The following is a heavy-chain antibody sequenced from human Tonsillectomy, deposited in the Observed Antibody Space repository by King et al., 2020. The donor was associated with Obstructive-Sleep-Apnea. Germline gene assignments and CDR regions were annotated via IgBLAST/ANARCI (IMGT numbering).Heavy chain of an antibody. J-gene: IGHJ4*02. CDR3: AIGRPYYYDSSGYYFDY. V-gene: IGHV4-34*01. CDR2: INHSGST. D-gene: IGHD3-22*01. Sequence: QPPGKGLEWIGEINHSGSTNYNPSLKSRVTISVDTSKNQFSLKMSSVTAADTGVYYCAIGRPYYYDSSGYYFDYCGLGTLLTVS.